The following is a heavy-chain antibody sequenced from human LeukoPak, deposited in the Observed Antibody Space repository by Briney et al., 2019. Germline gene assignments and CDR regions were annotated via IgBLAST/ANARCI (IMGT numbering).Heavy chain of an antibody. D-gene: IGHD3-10*01. CDR1: GFTFSSYA. V-gene: IGHV3-23*01. CDR3: AKDQSRDYGSGSYFRGIFGY. CDR2: ISYSGGST. J-gene: IGHJ4*02. Sequence: GGSRRLSCAASGFTFSSYAMSWVRQAPGKGLEWVSHISYSGGSTYYADSVKGRFTISRDNSKNTLYLQMNSLRAEDTAVYYCAKDQSRDYGSGSYFRGIFGYWDQGALVTVSS.